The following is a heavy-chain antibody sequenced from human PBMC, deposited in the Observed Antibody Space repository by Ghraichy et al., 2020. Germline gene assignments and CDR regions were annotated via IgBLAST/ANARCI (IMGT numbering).Heavy chain of an antibody. Sequence: SETLSLTCAVYGGSFSGYYWSWIRQPPGKGLEWIGEINHSGSTNYNPSLKSRVTISVDTSKNQFSLKLSSVTAADTAVYYCARVRSAVAGYNWFDPWGQGTLVTVSS. D-gene: IGHD6-19*01. J-gene: IGHJ5*02. V-gene: IGHV4-34*01. CDR3: ARVRSAVAGYNWFDP. CDR1: GGSFSGYY. CDR2: INHSGST.